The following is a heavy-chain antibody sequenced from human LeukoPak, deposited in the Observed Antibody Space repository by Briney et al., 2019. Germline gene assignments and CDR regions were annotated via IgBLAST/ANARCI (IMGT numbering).Heavy chain of an antibody. CDR2: IWDDGSNK. CDR3: AREDSVITNAFDV. J-gene: IGHJ3*01. CDR1: GFIFSSYG. Sequence: PGGSLRLSCAASGFIFSSYGMHWVRQAPGKGLEWVAIIWDDGSNKYYVDSVTGRFTISRDNSKNTLYLQMNSLRADDTAVYYCAREDSVITNAFDVWGQGTMVTVSS. D-gene: IGHD3-22*01. V-gene: IGHV3-33*01.